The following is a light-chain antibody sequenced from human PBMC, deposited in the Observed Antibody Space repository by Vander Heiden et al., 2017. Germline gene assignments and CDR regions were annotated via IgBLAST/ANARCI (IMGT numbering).Light chain of an antibody. J-gene: IGLJ2*01. Sequence: QSALTPPAPVSGSPGQSITISCAGTSSDVGGYNYVSWYQQHAGKAPKLMIYDVSNRPSGVSNRFSGSKSGNTASLTIAGLQAEDEADYYCSSLTTTTSVVFGGGTKLTVL. CDR2: DVS. CDR3: SSLTTTTSVV. CDR1: SSDVGGYNY. V-gene: IGLV2-14*01.